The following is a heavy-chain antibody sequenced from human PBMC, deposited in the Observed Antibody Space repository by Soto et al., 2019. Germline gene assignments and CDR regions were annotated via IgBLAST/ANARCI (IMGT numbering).Heavy chain of an antibody. CDR3: ARALTTVTKDY. CDR2: IKEDGSEE. D-gene: IGHD4-17*01. J-gene: IGHJ4*02. V-gene: IGHV3-7*01. Sequence: EVQLVESGGGLVQPGGSLRLSCTASGFTFSYFWMTWFRQAPGKGLEWVANIKEDGSEEYYVDSVKGRFTVSRDNAENSLYLQMNSLRVEDTAVYYCARALTTVTKDYWGQGTLVTVSS. CDR1: GFTFSYFW.